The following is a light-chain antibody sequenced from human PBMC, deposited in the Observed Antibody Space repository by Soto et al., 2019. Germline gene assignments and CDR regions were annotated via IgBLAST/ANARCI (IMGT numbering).Light chain of an antibody. J-gene: IGKJ4*01. CDR3: QQANSFLLT. Sequence: DFQMTQSPSSVSASVGDRVTITCRARQGISSWLAWYQVKPGQAPRLLIYAATSLQSGVPSRFSGSGSGTDFSHTISSLQPEDFAAYYCQQANSFLLTFGGGTKVEVK. V-gene: IGKV1-12*01. CDR2: AAT. CDR1: QGISSW.